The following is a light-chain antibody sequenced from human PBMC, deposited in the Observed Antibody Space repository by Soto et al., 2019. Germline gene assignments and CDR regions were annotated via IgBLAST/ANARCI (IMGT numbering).Light chain of an antibody. J-gene: IGLJ3*02. CDR2: DVS. V-gene: IGLV2-14*01. Sequence: QSALTQPASVSGSPGQSITISCTGSSSDVGGYIYVSWYRQYPGKVPKLMIYDVSNRPSRVSNRFSGSKSGNTASLTISGLQAEDEADYYCSSYSGINTLLFGGGTKLTVL. CDR1: SSDVGGYIY. CDR3: SSYSGINTLL.